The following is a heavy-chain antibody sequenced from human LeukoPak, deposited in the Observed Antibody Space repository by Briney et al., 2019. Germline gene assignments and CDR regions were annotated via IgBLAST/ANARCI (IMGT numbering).Heavy chain of an antibody. CDR1: GGSISSYY. J-gene: IGHJ4*02. CDR2: IYTSGST. V-gene: IGHV4-4*09. Sequence: SETLSLTCIVSGGSISSYYWSWIRQPPGKGLEWIGYIYTSGSTNYNPSLKSRVTISVDTSKNQFSLKLSSVTAADTAVYYCASSRDGYFDYWGQGTLVTVSS. D-gene: IGHD5-24*01. CDR3: ASSRDGYFDY.